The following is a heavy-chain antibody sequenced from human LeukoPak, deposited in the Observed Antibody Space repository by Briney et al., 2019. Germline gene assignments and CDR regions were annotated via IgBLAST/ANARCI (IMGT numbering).Heavy chain of an antibody. Sequence: GGSLRLSCAASGFTFSSYSMNWVRQAPGKGLEWVSFISSSSSYIYYADSVKGRFTISRDNAKNSLYLQMNSLRAEDTAVYYCARGPITIFGVVIPLDYWGQGTLVTVSS. CDR3: ARGPITIFGVVIPLDY. CDR2: ISSSSSYI. J-gene: IGHJ4*02. V-gene: IGHV3-21*01. CDR1: GFTFSSYS. D-gene: IGHD3-3*01.